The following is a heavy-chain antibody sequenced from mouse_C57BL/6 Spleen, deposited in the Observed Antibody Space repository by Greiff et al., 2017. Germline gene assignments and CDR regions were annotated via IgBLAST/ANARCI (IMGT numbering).Heavy chain of an antibody. V-gene: IGHV1-69*01. J-gene: IGHJ4*01. CDR1: GYTFTSYW. CDR2: IDPSDSYT. CDR3: ARSGGNYYYAMDY. Sequence: VQLKQPGAELVMPGASVKLSCKASGYTFTSYWMHWVKQRPGQGLEWIGEIDPSDSYTNYNQKFKGKSTLTVDKSSSTAYMQLSSLTSEDSAVYYCARSGGNYYYAMDYWGQGTSVTVSS. D-gene: IGHD2-1*01.